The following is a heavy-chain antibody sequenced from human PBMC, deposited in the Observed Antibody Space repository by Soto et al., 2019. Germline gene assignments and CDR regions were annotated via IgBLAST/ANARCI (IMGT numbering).Heavy chain of an antibody. CDR2: ISNDGSDK. CDR3: AKDQGIAASHGID. CDR1: GFTFNNYG. V-gene: IGHV3-30*18. Sequence: QVQLVESGGGVVQPGRSLRLSCAASGFTFNNYGMHWVRQAPGKGLEWVAVISNDGSDKYYADSVKGRLTISRDNSKNTVYLQMNSLRAEDTAVYYCAKDQGIAASHGIDWGQGTMDTVSS. D-gene: IGHD6-13*01. J-gene: IGHJ3*01.